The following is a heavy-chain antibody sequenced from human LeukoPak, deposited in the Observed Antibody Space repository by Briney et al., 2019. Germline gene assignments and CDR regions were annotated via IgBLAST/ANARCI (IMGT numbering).Heavy chain of an antibody. CDR3: ARGDDFSGDH. CDR2: IHPEGNEK. CDR1: GFTFSNFW. Sequence: GGSLRLSCAASGFTFSNFWMSWVRQAPGRGLEWVANIHPEGNEKYHVESVKGRFTISRDNPKNSLFLQMNGLRDEDTAVYYCARGDDFSGDHWGQGNLVTVSS. V-gene: IGHV3-7*04. D-gene: IGHD1-1*01. J-gene: IGHJ4*02.